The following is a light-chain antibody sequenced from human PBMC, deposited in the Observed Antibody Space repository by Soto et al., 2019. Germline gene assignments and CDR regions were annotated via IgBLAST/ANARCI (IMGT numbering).Light chain of an antibody. CDR2: GVN. CDR1: NSDVGGYNY. J-gene: IGLJ1*01. V-gene: IGLV2-14*01. Sequence: QSALTQPASVSGSPGQSITLSRSGTNSDVGGYNYVSWHQQHPGKAPKLMIYGVNNRPSGVSNRLSGSKSGNTASLTISGLQAEDEADYYCSSYTSSSTRVFGTGTKVTVL. CDR3: SSYTSSSTRV.